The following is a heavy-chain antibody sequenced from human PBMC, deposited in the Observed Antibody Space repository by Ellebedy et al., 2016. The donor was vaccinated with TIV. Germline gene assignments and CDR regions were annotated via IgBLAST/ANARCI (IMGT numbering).Heavy chain of an antibody. CDR3: ARDRPRFLEWLLSTSWGVVGAFDI. Sequence: SETLSLXCTVSGGSISSYYWSWIRQPAGKGLEWIGRIYTSGSTNYNPSLKSRVTMSVDTSKNQFSLKLSSVTAADTAVYYCARDRPRFLEWLLSTSWGVVGAFDIWGQGTMVTVSS. CDR1: GGSISSYY. CDR2: IYTSGST. V-gene: IGHV4-4*07. J-gene: IGHJ3*02. D-gene: IGHD3-3*01.